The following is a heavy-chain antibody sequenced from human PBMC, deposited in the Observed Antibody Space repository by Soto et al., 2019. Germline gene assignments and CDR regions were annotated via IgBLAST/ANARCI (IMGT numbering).Heavy chain of an antibody. CDR2: MNAKSGDT. Sequence: QAHLEQSGAELKRPGASVKVSCKASGYTFSDFDINWLRQASGQGPVWMGWMNAKSGDTFFPQRFQSKFNKTWDTSLSTAYMEVGSLTSDDTAIYYCARGNPFNYAGFDVWGQGTTVAVSS. CDR3: ARGNPFNYAGFDV. J-gene: IGHJ6*02. CDR1: GYTFSDFD. D-gene: IGHD3-16*01. V-gene: IGHV1-8*01.